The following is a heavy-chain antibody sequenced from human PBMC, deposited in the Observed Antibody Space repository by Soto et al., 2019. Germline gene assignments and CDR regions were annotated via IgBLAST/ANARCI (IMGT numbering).Heavy chain of an antibody. CDR1: GFTFSSYA. CDR2: ISYDGSNK. CDR3: ARAPSWELLQNYFDY. V-gene: IGHV3-30-3*01. Sequence: QVQLVESGGGVVQPGRSLRLSCAASGFTFSSYAMHWVRQAPGKGLEWVAVISYDGSNKYYADSVKGRFTISRDNSKNTLYLQMNSLRAEDTAVYYCARAPSWELLQNYFDYWGQGTLVTASS. D-gene: IGHD1-26*01. J-gene: IGHJ4*02.